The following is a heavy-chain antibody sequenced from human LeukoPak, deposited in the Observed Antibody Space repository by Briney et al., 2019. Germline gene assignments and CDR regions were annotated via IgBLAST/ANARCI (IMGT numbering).Heavy chain of an antibody. V-gene: IGHV3-30*02. CDR1: GFIFSSYG. D-gene: IGHD1-26*01. CDR2: IPYDGSNK. Sequence: GGSLRLSCAASGFIFSSYGMHWVRQAPGKGLEWVAFIPYDGSNKYYADSVKGRFTISRDNSKNTPFLQINSLRAEDTAVYFCAKGQVGATGAFYFDYWGQGTLVTVSS. J-gene: IGHJ4*02. CDR3: AKGQVGATGAFYFDY.